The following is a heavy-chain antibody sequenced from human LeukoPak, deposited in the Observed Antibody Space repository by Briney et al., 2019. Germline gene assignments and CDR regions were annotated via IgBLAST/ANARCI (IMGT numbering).Heavy chain of an antibody. J-gene: IGHJ5*02. Sequence: PGGSLRLSCAASGFTFSSYEMNWVRQAPGKGLEWVSYISSSGSTTYYADSVKGRFTISRDNAKNSLYLQMNSLRAEDTAVYYCARGYPPHCSSTSCPPGPWGQGTLVTVSS. CDR3: ARGYPPHCSSTSCPPGP. CDR1: GFTFSSYE. CDR2: ISSSGSTT. D-gene: IGHD2-2*01. V-gene: IGHV3-48*03.